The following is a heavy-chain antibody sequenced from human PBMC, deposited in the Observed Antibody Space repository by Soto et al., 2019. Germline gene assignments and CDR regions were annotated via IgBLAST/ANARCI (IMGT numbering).Heavy chain of an antibody. CDR2: INHSGST. CDR3: ARGRPGVTMVRGVFDP. D-gene: IGHD3-10*01. CDR1: GGSFSGYY. Sequence: SETLSLTCAVYGGSFSGYYWSWIRQPPGKGLEWIGEINHSGSTNYNPSLKSRVTISVDTSKNQSSLKLSSVTAADTAVYYCARGRPGVTMVRGVFDPWGQGTLVTVSS. J-gene: IGHJ5*02. V-gene: IGHV4-34*01.